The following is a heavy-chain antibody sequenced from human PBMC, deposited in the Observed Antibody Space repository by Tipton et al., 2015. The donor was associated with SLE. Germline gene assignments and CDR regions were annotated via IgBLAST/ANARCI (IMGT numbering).Heavy chain of an antibody. J-gene: IGHJ4*02. CDR1: GGSISSGSYP. Sequence: TLSLTCTVSGGSISSGSYPWSWIRKPAGKGLEWIGYIYYDGNSHYNPSLKSRVTISVDTSKNQFSLKLSSVTAADTAVYYCARFDGSVPVFEFWGQGTLVTVSS. CDR2: IYYDGNS. CDR3: ARFDGSVPVFEF. V-gene: IGHV4-31*03. D-gene: IGHD5-24*01.